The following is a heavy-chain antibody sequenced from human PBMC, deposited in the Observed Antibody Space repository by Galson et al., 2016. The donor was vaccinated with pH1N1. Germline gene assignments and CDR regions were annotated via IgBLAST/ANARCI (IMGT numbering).Heavy chain of an antibody. D-gene: IGHD3-10*01. CDR3: ARDHFGWAFDV. V-gene: IGHV3-23*01. CDR1: GFTFSSYA. CDR2: IIGSGGST. Sequence: SLRLSCAASGFTFSSYAMSWVRQAPGKGLEWVSAIIGSGGSTYYADSVKGRFTNSRDNSKTTLYLQMNSLRAEDTAVYYCARDHFGWAFDVWGQGTMVTVSP. J-gene: IGHJ3*01.